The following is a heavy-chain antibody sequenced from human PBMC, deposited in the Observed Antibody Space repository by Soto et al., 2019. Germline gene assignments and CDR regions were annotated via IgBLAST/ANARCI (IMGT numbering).Heavy chain of an antibody. CDR1: GGSISSGGYY. V-gene: IGHV4-31*03. CDR2: IYYSGST. CDR3: ARDTIVVVPAVSYGMDV. D-gene: IGHD2-2*01. Sequence: SETLSLTCTVSGGSISSGGYYWSWIRQHPGKGLEWIGYIYYSGSTYYNPSLKSRVTISVDTSKNQFSLRPSSVTAADTAVYYCARDTIVVVPAVSYGMDVWGQGTTVTVSS. J-gene: IGHJ6*02.